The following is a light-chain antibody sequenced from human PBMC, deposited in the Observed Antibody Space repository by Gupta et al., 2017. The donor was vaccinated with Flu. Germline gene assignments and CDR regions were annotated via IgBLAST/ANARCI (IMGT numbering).Light chain of an antibody. V-gene: IGKV2-28*01. Sequence: DIVMTQSPLSLLFTPGEPAAISCRSSQSLLHSNGYNYLDWYLQKPGQSPQLLIYLGSNRASGVPDRFSGSGSGTDFTLKISRVEAEDVGVYYCMQALQTPRTFGQGTKVEIK. CDR2: LGS. CDR3: MQALQTPRT. J-gene: IGKJ1*01. CDR1: QSLLHSNGYNY.